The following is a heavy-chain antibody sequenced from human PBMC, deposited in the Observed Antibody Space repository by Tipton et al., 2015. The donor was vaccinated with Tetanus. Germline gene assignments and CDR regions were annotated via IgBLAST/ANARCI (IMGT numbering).Heavy chain of an antibody. J-gene: IGHJ4*01. CDR1: GFTFSLFA. Sequence: SLRLSCAASGFTFSLFAMSWVRQAPGKGLEWVSTISGSGDRTYYADSVKGRFTISRDNSKNTLYLQMNSLRAEDTAVYYCARYHCTGTTCQHLDHWGQGTLVTVSS. V-gene: IGHV3-23*01. CDR3: ARYHCTGTTCQHLDH. CDR2: ISGSGDRT. D-gene: IGHD2-8*02.